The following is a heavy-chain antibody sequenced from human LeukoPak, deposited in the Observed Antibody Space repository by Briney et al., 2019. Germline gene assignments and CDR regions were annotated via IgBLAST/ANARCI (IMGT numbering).Heavy chain of an antibody. D-gene: IGHD3-22*01. CDR3: ARGDYYDSSGYYQDFDY. Sequence: ASVKVSCKASGYTFTSYDINWVRQATGQGLEWMGWMNPNSGNTGYAQKFQGRVTITRNTSISTAYMELSSLRSEDTAVYYCARGDYYDSSGYYQDFDYWGQGTLVTVSS. CDR2: MNPNSGNT. CDR1: GYTFTSYD. V-gene: IGHV1-8*03. J-gene: IGHJ4*02.